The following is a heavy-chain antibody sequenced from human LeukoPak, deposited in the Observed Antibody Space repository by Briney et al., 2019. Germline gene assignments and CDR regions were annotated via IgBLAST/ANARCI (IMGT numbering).Heavy chain of an antibody. J-gene: IGHJ4*02. D-gene: IGHD3-3*01. CDR2: ISAYNGDI. Sequence: ASVKVSCKASGYTFTSSGVSWVRQAPGQGLEWMGWISAYNGDINYAQKFQGRVTMTRDTSISTAYMELSRLRSDDTAVYYCARDQETHYDFWSGYREIYYFDYWGQGTLVTVSS. CDR3: ARDQETHYDFWSGYREIYYFDY. V-gene: IGHV1-18*01. CDR1: GYTFTSSG.